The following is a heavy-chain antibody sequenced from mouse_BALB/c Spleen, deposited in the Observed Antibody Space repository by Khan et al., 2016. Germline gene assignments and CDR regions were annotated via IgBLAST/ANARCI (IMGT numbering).Heavy chain of an antibody. Sequence: EVELVESGRGLVKPGGSLKLSCAASGFVFSRYDMSWVRQTAEKRLEWVAFISSGGDFTYYPDTLNGRFTVSRGNSNNTLFLQMSSLRSDDTAIYYCVRHGVPHWYFDVGGAGTTVTVSS. CDR2: ISSGGDFT. CDR3: VRHGVPHWYFDV. J-gene: IGHJ1*01. V-gene: IGHV5-12-1*01. CDR1: GFVFSRYD.